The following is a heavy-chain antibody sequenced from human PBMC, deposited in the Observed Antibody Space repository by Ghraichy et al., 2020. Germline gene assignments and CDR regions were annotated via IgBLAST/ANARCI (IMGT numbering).Heavy chain of an antibody. Sequence: SQTLSLTCAISGDSVSSNSAAWNWIRQSPSRGLEWLGRTYYRSKWYNDYAVSVKSRITINPDTSKNQFSLQLNSVTPEDTAVYYCAREDCSGGSCYSIPGYYFDYWGQGTLVTVSS. D-gene: IGHD2-15*01. J-gene: IGHJ4*02. CDR2: TYYRSKWYN. V-gene: IGHV6-1*01. CDR3: AREDCSGGSCYSIPGYYFDY. CDR1: GDSVSSNSAA.